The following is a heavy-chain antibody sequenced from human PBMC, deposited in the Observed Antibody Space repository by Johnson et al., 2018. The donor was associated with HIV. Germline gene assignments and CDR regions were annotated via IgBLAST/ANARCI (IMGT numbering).Heavy chain of an antibody. Sequence: VQLVESGGGWVQPGGSLRLSCAASGFTFSSYDMHWVRQPTGKVLQWVSGIGTAGDTYYSGSVKGRFTISRDNSKNTLYLHMNSLRVEDTAVYYCAKANYYVYAFDIWGPGTMVTVSS. J-gene: IGHJ3*02. V-gene: IGHV3-13*01. CDR2: IGTAGDT. CDR3: AKANYYVYAFDI. CDR1: GFTFSSYD. D-gene: IGHD3-22*01.